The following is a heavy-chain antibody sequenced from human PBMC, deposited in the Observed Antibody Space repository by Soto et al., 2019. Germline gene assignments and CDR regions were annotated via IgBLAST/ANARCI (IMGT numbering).Heavy chain of an antibody. V-gene: IGHV3-48*01. D-gene: IGHD2-2*01. CDR2: ISSSSSTI. CDR3: ARSIVVVPAAMAHYYYYYMDV. Sequence: GGSLRLSCAASGFTFSSYSMNWVRQAPGKGLEWVSYISSSSSTIYYADSVKGRFTISRDNAKNSLYLQMNSLRAEDTAVYYCARSIVVVPAAMAHYYYYYMDVWGKGTTVTVS. J-gene: IGHJ6*03. CDR1: GFTFSSYS.